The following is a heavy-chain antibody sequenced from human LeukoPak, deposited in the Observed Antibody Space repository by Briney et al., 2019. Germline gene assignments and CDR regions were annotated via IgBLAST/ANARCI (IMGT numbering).Heavy chain of an antibody. CDR2: IIPILGIA. D-gene: IGHD2-2*01. CDR1: GGTFSSYA. J-gene: IGHJ4*02. CDR3: AREDIVVVPAAMAFDY. Sequence: ASVNVSCKASGGTFSSYAISWVRQAPGQGLEWMGRIIPILGIANYAQKFQGRVTITADKSTSTAYVELSSLRSEDTAVYYCAREDIVVVPAAMAFDYWGQGTLVTVSS. V-gene: IGHV1-69*04.